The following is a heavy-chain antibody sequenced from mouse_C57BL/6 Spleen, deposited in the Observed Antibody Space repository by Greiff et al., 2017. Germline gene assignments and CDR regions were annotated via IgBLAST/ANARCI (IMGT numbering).Heavy chain of an antibody. CDR3: ARDGGLRHFDV. D-gene: IGHD3-3*01. J-gene: IGHJ1*03. CDR2: IHPNSGST. V-gene: IGHV1-64*01. CDR1: GYTFTSYW. Sequence: VQLQQPGAELVKPGASVKLSCKASGYTFTSYWMHWVKQRPGQGLEWIGMIHPNSGSTNYNEKFKSKATLTVDNSSSTAYMQLSSLTSEDSAVYYCARDGGLRHFDVWGTGTTVTVSS.